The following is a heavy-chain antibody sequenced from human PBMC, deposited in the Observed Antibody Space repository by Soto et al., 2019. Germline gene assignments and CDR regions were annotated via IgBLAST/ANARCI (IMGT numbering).Heavy chain of an antibody. D-gene: IGHD3-22*01. J-gene: IGHJ4*02. CDR3: ARDLGYYASDGYFDY. V-gene: IGHV3-11*01. CDR2: ISSSGSII. Sequence: GGSLRLSCAASGFTFSDYYMSWIRQAPGKGLEWVPYISSSGSIIYYADSVKGRFTISRDNAKNSLYLQLNSLRAEDTAVYYCARDLGYYASDGYFDYWGQGTVVTVSS. CDR1: GFTFSDYY.